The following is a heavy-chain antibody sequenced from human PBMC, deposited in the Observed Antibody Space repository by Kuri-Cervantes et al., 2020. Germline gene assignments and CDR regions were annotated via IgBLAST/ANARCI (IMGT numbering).Heavy chain of an antibody. CDR3: ARDPSMIVVVMMFDP. CDR2: ISSSGSTI. J-gene: IGHJ5*02. Sequence: GGSLRLSCAAFGFTFSDYYMSWIRQAPGRGLEWFSYISSSGSTIYYEDSVKGRFTISRDNAKNSLYLQMNSLRAEDTAVYYCARDPSMIVVVMMFDPWGQGTLVTVSS. CDR1: GFTFSDYY. D-gene: IGHD3-22*01. V-gene: IGHV3-11*04.